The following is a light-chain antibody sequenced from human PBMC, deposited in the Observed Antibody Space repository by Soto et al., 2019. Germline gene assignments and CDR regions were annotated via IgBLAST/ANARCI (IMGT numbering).Light chain of an antibody. J-gene: IGLJ2*01. CDR3: QVWDSSTAV. CDR2: QDR. Sequence: SYELTQPPSVSVSPGQTASITCSGDKLGDKYACWYQQKPGQSPVLVIYQDRKRPSGIPERFSGSNSGNTATLTISGTQAMDEADYYCQVWDSSTAVFGGGTKVTVL. V-gene: IGLV3-1*01. CDR1: KLGDKY.